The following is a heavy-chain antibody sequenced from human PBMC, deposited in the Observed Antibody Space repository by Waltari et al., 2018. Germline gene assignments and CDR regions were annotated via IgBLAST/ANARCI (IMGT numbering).Heavy chain of an antibody. D-gene: IGHD6-25*01. CDR1: GFKFDDYT. J-gene: IGHJ4*02. Sequence: EVQLVESGGVVVQLGGSLRLSCAASGFKFDDYTMNWVRQTTGKGLEWVAFINWDSYITHYADSVKGRFTVSRDNSKSSVYLQMNSLRSEDTALYYCAKDKSHAAWFFDSWGQGTLVTVSS. V-gene: IGHV3-43*01. CDR2: INWDSYIT. CDR3: AKDKSHAAWFFDS.